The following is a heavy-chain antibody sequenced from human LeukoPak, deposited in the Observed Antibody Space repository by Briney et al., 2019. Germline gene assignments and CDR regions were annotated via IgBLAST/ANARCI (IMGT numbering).Heavy chain of an antibody. CDR3: ACYSSSWYDY. CDR1: GFTFSSYW. V-gene: IGHV3-7*03. CDR2: IKQDGSEK. Sequence: GGSLRLSCAASGFTFSSYWMSWVRQAPGKGLEWVANIKQDGSEKYYVDSVKGRFTISRDNAENSLYLQMNSLRAEDTALYYCACYSSSWYDYWGQGTLVTVSS. D-gene: IGHD6-13*01. J-gene: IGHJ4*02.